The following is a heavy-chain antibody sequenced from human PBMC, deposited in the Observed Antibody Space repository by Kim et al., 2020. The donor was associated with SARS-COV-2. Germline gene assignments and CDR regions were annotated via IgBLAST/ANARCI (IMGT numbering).Heavy chain of an antibody. D-gene: IGHD2-21*01. CDR1: GFTFSTYG. Sequence: GGSLRLSCAASGFTFSTYGMHWVRQAPGKGLEWVALISYDGSNKYYADSVKGRFTISRDNSKNTLYLQMDSPRAEDTAVYYCAKAALRWVMVHYYGFDV. J-gene: IGHJ6*01. CDR3: AKAALRWVMVHYYGFDV. CDR2: ISYDGSNK. V-gene: IGHV3-30*18.